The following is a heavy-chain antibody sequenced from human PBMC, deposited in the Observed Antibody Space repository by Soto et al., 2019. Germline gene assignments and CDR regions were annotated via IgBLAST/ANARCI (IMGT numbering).Heavy chain of an antibody. Sequence: QRLSCAAAGFTFSSYAMHWVRQAPGKGLEWVAVISYDGSNKYYADSVKGRFTISRDNSKNTLYLQMNSLRAEDTAVYYSARDPRDYYVSIGYDYWGQGTLVTVS. CDR3: ARDPRDYYVSIGYDY. CDR1: GFTFSSYA. CDR2: ISYDGSNK. V-gene: IGHV3-30-3*01. J-gene: IGHJ4*01. D-gene: IGHD3-22*01.